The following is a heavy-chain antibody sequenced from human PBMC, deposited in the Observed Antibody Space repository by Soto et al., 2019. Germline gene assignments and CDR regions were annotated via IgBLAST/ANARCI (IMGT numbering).Heavy chain of an antibody. D-gene: IGHD6-19*01. CDR3: AKSLWDTSGWKTDY. J-gene: IGHJ4*02. Sequence: SETLSLTCTVSGYSISSLYRSWIRQPPGKGLEWIGYIYYSGSINYNPSLKSRVTISVDPSKNQFSLRLSSVTAADTAVYYCAKSLWDTSGWKTDYWGQGTLVTVS. CDR1: GYSISSLY. V-gene: IGHV4-59*01. CDR2: IYYSGSI.